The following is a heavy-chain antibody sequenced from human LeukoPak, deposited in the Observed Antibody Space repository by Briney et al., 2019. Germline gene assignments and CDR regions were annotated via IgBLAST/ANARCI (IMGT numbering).Heavy chain of an antibody. J-gene: IGHJ6*02. CDR3: ARDGLASCGGDCYSKYYYYYGMDV. D-gene: IGHD2-21*02. V-gene: IGHV3-7*01. Sequence: GGSLRLSCAASGFIFRSYWMSWVRQAPGKGLEWVANIKQDGSDTYYVDSVKGRFTISRDNAKNSLYLQMSTLRVEDTAVYYCARDGLASCGGDCYSKYYYYYGMDVWGQGTTVTVSS. CDR1: GFIFRSYW. CDR2: IKQDGSDT.